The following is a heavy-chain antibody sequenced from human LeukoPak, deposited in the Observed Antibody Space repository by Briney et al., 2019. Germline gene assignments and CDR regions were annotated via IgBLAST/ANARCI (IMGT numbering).Heavy chain of an antibody. V-gene: IGHV1-8*03. J-gene: IGHJ4*02. Sequence: ASVKVSCKASGYTFTSYDINWVRQATGQGLEWTGWMNPNSGNTGYAQKFQGRVTITRNTSISTAYMELSSLRSEDTAVYYCARSARGKNYYGSGSYFEYWGQGTLVTVSS. D-gene: IGHD3-10*01. CDR1: GYTFTSYD. CDR3: ARSARGKNYYGSGSYFEY. CDR2: MNPNSGNT.